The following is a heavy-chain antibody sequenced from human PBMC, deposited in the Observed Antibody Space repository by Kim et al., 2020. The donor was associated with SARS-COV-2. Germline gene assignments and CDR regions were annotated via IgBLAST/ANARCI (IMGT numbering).Heavy chain of an antibody. CDR3: ARGLVLVGCSSTSCPKSGPLFDY. Sequence: SETLSLTCAVYGGSFSGYYWSWIRQPPGKGLEWIGEINHSGSTNYNPSLKSRVTISVDTSKNQFSLKLSSVTAADTAVYYCARGLVLVGCSSTSCPKSGPLFDYWGQGTLVTVSS. V-gene: IGHV4-34*01. J-gene: IGHJ4*02. CDR1: GGSFSGYY. CDR2: INHSGST. D-gene: IGHD2-2*01.